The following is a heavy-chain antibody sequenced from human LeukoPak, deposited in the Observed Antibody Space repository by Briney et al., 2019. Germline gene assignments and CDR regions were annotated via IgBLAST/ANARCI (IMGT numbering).Heavy chain of an antibody. D-gene: IGHD2-15*01. CDR2: IFYSGST. J-gene: IGHJ6*02. V-gene: IGHV4-61*01. CDR3: TRDRCSGGNCYSGYYYGVDV. CDR1: GGSVSSNSYY. Sequence: SETLSLTCTVSGGSVSSNSYYWSWIRQPPGKGLEWIGYIFYSGSTNYNPSLKSRVTISPDTSKNQFFLKLSSVTAADTAVYYCTRDRCSGGNCYSGYYYGVDVWGQGTTVTVSS.